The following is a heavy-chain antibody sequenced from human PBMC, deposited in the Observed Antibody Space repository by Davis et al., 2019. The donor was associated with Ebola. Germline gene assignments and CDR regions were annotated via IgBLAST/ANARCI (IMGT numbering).Heavy chain of an antibody. CDR1: GFNFTDYA. V-gene: IGHV3-64*01. Sequence: GGSLRLSCAGSGFNFTDYAMHWVRQAPGKGLEFVAAITEDAVSTYTSHSVRGRFTITRDNSQNTTDLQMGGLRREDTAVYYCARATDRGWLDYLDSWGRGVLVTVSP. CDR3: ARATDRGWLDYLDS. D-gene: IGHD3-10*01. J-gene: IGHJ4*02. CDR2: ITEDAVST.